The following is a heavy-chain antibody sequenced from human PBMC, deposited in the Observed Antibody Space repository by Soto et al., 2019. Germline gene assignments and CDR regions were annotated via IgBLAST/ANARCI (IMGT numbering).Heavy chain of an antibody. Sequence: KPSETLSLTCTVSGGPISSYYWSWIRQPPGKGLEWIGYIYYSGSTNYNPSLKIRVTISVDTSKNQFSLKLSSVTAADTAVYYCASTYIAHQLLYTRYSDWFDPWGQGTLVTAPQ. CDR1: GGPISSYY. CDR2: IYYSGST. V-gene: IGHV4-59*01. J-gene: IGHJ5*02. D-gene: IGHD2-2*02. CDR3: ASTYIAHQLLYTRYSDWFDP.